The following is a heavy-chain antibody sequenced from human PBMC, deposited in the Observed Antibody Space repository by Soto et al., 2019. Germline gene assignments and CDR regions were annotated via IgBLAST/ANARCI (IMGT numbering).Heavy chain of an antibody. CDR2: INPSGGST. D-gene: IGHD3-22*01. Sequence: GAPMKVSCKAFGYNFTRYYIHWVGPAPGQRLEWMGIINPSGGSTSYAQKFQGRVTMTRDTSTSTVYMELSSLRSEDTAVYYCARENYYDSSEGINWFDPWGQGTLVTVSS. CDR1: GYNFTRYY. J-gene: IGHJ5*02. CDR3: ARENYYDSSEGINWFDP. V-gene: IGHV1-46*01.